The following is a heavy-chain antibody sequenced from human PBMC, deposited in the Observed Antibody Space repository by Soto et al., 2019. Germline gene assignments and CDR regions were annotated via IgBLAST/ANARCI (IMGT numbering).Heavy chain of an antibody. CDR3: ARQHYVNKWFDS. CDR1: GDSISSDQYC. D-gene: IGHD3-16*01. J-gene: IGHJ5*01. Sequence: QLRLQESGPGQVKASETLSLTCSISGDSISSDQYCWGWVRQPPGKGLEWIGTIYYSRRTYYNPSLKGRATVSVDTSDTQFSLSLNSVTATDTAVYYCARQHYVNKWFDSWGQGTLVSVSS. V-gene: IGHV4-39*01. CDR2: IYYSRRT.